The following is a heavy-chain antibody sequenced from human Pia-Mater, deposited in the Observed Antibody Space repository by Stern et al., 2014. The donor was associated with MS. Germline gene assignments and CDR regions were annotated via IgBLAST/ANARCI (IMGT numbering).Heavy chain of an antibody. CDR1: GFTFSSYG. CDR2: IWYDGSNK. Sequence: VQLVASAGGVVQPGRSLRLSCAASGFTFSSYGMHWVRPAPGKGLDWVAIIWYDGSNKYYADSVKGRFTISRDNSKNTLYLQMNSLRAEDTAVYYCARDPNNENWFDPWGQGTLVTVSS. J-gene: IGHJ5*02. V-gene: IGHV3-33*01. D-gene: IGHD1-1*01. CDR3: ARDPNNENWFDP.